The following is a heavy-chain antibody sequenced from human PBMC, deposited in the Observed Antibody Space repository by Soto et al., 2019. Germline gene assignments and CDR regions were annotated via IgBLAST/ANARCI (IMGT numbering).Heavy chain of an antibody. J-gene: IGHJ3*02. V-gene: IGHV3-15*01. CDR2: IKSKTDGGTT. Sequence: EVQLVESGGGLVTPGGSLRLSCAASGSTFSNAWMTWVRQAPGKGLEWVGRIKSKTDGGTTDYAAPVKGRFTISRDDSKNTVNLQMNSLKTEDTAVYYCTTHYYDSSLVAFDIWGQGTMVTVSS. CDR3: TTHYYDSSLVAFDI. CDR1: GSTFSNAW. D-gene: IGHD3-22*01.